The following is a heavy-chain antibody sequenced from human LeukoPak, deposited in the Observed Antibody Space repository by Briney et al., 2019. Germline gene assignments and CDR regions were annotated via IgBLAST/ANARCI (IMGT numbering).Heavy chain of an antibody. D-gene: IGHD6-13*01. CDR2: IHYSGST. CDR3: ARRVHSSSWSSYFDY. J-gene: IGHJ4*02. CDR1: GGSINSYY. V-gene: IGHV4-59*01. Sequence: SETLSLTCTVSGGSINSYYWSWIRRPPGRGLEWIGSIHYSGSTSYNPSLRSRVTISVDKSKNQFFLKLSSVTATDTAVYYCARRVHSSSWSSYFDYWGRETLVTVSS.